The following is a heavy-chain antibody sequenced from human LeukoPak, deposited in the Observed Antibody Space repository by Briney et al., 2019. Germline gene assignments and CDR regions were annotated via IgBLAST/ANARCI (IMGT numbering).Heavy chain of an antibody. CDR1: GFTFSSYG. V-gene: IGHV3-30*02. CDR3: GKGQGYYYSYMDV. J-gene: IGHJ6*03. CDR2: IRYDGNNK. Sequence: GGSLRLSCAASGFTFSSYGMHWVRQAPGKGLEWVTFIRYDGNNKYYADSVKDRFTISRDNSKNTLYLQMNSLRAEDTAVYYSGKGQGYYYSYMDVWGKGTTVTVSS.